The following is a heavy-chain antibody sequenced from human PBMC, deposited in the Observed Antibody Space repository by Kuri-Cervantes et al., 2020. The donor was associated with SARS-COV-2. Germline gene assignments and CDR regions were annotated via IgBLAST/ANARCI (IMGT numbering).Heavy chain of an antibody. V-gene: IGHV4-34*01. Sequence: SETLSLTCAVYGGSFSGYYWSWIRQPPGKGLEWIGEINHSGSTNYNPSLKSRVTISVDTSKNQFSLKVSSVTATDTAMYYCARGGRVYAPYYYYYGMDVWGQGTTVTVSS. CDR2: INHSGST. D-gene: IGHD2-8*01. CDR1: GGSFSGYY. J-gene: IGHJ6*02. CDR3: ARGGRVYAPYYYYYGMDV.